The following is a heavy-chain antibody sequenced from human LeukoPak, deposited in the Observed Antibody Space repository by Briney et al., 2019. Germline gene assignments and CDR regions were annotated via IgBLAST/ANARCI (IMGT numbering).Heavy chain of an antibody. V-gene: IGHV4-59*12. CDR1: GGSISSYY. CDR2: IYYSGST. Sequence: SETLSLTCTVSGGSISSYYWSWIRQPPGKGLEWIGYIYYSGSTNYNPSLKSRVTISVDTSKNQFSLKLSSVTAADTAVYYCARDRLRGSYYYFGYWGQGTLVTVSS. CDR3: ARDRLRGSYYYFGY. D-gene: IGHD1-26*01. J-gene: IGHJ4*02.